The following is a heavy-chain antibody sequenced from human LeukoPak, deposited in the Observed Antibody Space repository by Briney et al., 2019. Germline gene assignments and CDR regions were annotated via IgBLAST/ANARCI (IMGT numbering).Heavy chain of an antibody. CDR3: ARGEGASISRRYFDY. V-gene: IGHV3-66*01. CDR2: INAVGST. Sequence: PGGSLRLSCAASGLIVSSTYLNWVRQAPGKGLEWVSFINAVGSTYYADSVKGRFTISRDNSKNTVDLRMNSLRADDTAVYYCARGEGASISRRYFDYWGQGALVIVSS. D-gene: IGHD2-2*01. J-gene: IGHJ4*02. CDR1: GLIVSSTY.